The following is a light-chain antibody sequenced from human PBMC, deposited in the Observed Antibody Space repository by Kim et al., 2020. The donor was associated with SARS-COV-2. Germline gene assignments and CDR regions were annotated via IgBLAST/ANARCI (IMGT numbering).Light chain of an antibody. CDR2: GAS. CDR1: HDISTN. V-gene: IGKV3-15*01. Sequence: TPGETATLSGRASHDISTNLAWYQHKPGQAPRLLIYGASTRATGLPGRFSGRGAGTEFTLTINSLQSDDFAVYYCQQYNNWPPLTFGGGTKVDIK. J-gene: IGKJ4*01. CDR3: QQYNNWPPLT.